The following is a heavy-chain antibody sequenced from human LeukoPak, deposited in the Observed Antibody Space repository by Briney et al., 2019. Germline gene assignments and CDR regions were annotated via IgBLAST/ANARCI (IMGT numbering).Heavy chain of an antibody. CDR3: ARGAHYDILTGYSLFDY. V-gene: IGHV6-1*01. CDR2: TYYRSKWY. Sequence: SQTLSLTCAISGDSVSSNSAAWNWIRQSPSRGLEWLGRTYYRSKWYNAVSVKSRITINPDTSTNQVSLQLNSVTPEDTAVYYCARGAHYDILTGYSLFDYWGQGTLVTVSS. CDR1: GDSVSSNSAA. J-gene: IGHJ4*02. D-gene: IGHD3-9*01.